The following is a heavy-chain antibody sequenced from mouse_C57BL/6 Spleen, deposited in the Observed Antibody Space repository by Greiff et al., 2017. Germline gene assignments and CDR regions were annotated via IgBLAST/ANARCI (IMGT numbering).Heavy chain of an antibody. CDR3: ARDGITTVGDAMDY. D-gene: IGHD1-1*01. Sequence: EVQLQQSGPELVKPGASVKISCKASGYTFTDYYMNWVKQSHGKSLEWIGDINPNNGGTSYNQKFKGKATLTVDKSSSTAYMELRSLTSEDSAVYYCARDGITTVGDAMDYWGQGTSVTVSS. J-gene: IGHJ4*01. CDR2: INPNNGGT. V-gene: IGHV1-26*01. CDR1: GYTFTDYY.